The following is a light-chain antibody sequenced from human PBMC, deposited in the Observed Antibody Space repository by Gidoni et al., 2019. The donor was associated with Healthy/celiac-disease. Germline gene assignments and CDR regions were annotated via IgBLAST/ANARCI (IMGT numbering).Light chain of an antibody. CDR2: AAS. CDR3: QQSYSTPWT. J-gene: IGKJ1*01. V-gene: IGKV1-39*01. Sequence: IQMTQSPSSLSASVGDTVTITCRASQSISSYLNWYQQKPGKAPKLLIYAASSLQSGVPSRFRGSGSGTDFTLTISSLQPEDFATYYCQQSYSTPWTFXXXTKVEIK. CDR1: QSISSY.